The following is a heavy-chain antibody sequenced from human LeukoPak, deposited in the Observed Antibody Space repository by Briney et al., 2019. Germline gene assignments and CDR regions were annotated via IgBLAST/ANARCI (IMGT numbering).Heavy chain of an antibody. D-gene: IGHD3-10*01. CDR1: GFTFSTAW. Sequence: GGSLRLSCAGSGFTFSTAWMHWVRQASGKGLVWVSRIYSDGSDTTYADPVKGRFTIFRDNAKNTLYLQMNSLRADDTAVYYCATDAGHGFSFWGQGTMVTV. CDR3: ATDAGHGFSF. CDR2: IYSDGSDT. J-gene: IGHJ3*01. V-gene: IGHV3-74*03.